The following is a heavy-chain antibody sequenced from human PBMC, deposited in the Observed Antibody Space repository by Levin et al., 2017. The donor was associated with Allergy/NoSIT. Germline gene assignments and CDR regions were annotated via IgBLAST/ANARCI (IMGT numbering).Heavy chain of an antibody. V-gene: IGHV5-51*01. CDR1: GYSFTSYW. J-gene: IGHJ6*03. D-gene: IGHD1-1*01. CDR2: IYPGDSDT. CDR3: ARRGTRDYYYYMDG. Sequence: GESLKISCQGSGYSFTSYWIGWVRQMPGKGLEWMGIIYPGDSDTRYSPPFQGQVPIPADKSISTAYLQWSSLKASDTAIYYCARRGTRDYYYYMDGWGKGTTVTVSS.